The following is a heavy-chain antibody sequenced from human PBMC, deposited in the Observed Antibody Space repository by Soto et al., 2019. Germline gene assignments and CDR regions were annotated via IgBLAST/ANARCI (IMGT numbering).Heavy chain of an antibody. CDR1: GGSISTYY. CDR2: IYYSGTA. Sequence: ASETLSLTCIVSGGSISTYYWSWIRQPPGKGLEWIGYIYYSGTANYHPSLKSRVTLSVDTSKNQFALKLSSVTAADTAVYYCARGYSTSWYYFDYWGQGTLVTVSS. V-gene: IGHV4-59*01. J-gene: IGHJ4*02. D-gene: IGHD6-13*01. CDR3: ARGYSTSWYYFDY.